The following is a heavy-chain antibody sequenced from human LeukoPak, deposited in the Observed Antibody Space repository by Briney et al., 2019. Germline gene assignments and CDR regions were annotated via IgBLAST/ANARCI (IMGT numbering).Heavy chain of an antibody. J-gene: IGHJ4*02. CDR2: ISCDGSNK. CDR1: GFTFSSYG. Sequence: GGSLRLSCAASGFTFSSYGMHWVRQAPGKGLEWVAVISCDGSNKYYADSVKGRFTISRDNSKNTLYLQMNSLRAEDTAVYYCANRAVADDYWGQGTLVTVSS. CDR3: ANRAVADDY. V-gene: IGHV3-30*18. D-gene: IGHD6-19*01.